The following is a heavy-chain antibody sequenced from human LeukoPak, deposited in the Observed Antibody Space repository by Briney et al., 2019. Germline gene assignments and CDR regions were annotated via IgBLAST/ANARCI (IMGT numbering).Heavy chain of an antibody. Sequence: EGSLRLSCAASGFTFTMFSMNWVRQAPGKGLEWVSSISSSSSYIYYADSVKGRFTISRDNAKNSLYLQMNGLRAEDTAVYYCARDPLSGSYLGPYYFDYWGQGTLVTVSS. CDR3: ARDPLSGSYLGPYYFDY. J-gene: IGHJ4*02. CDR1: GFTFTMFS. V-gene: IGHV3-21*01. D-gene: IGHD1-26*01. CDR2: ISSSSSYI.